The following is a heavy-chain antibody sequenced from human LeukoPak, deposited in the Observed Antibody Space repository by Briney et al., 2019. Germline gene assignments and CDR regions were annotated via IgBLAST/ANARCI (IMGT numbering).Heavy chain of an antibody. J-gene: IGHJ4*02. Sequence: GGSLRLSCAASGFTFSSYTMNWVRQAPGKGLEWVSSVSGTSNYKYYADSVKGRFTISRDNAKNSLYLQMNSLRTEDTAVYYCASGGSIRGYDYGYFDYWGQGTLVTVSS. CDR3: ASGGSIRGYDYGYFDY. CDR1: GFTFSSYT. CDR2: VSGTSNYK. V-gene: IGHV3-21*04. D-gene: IGHD5-12*01.